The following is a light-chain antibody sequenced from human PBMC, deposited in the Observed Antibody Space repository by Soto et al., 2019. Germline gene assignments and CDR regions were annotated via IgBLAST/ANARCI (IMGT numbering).Light chain of an antibody. J-gene: IGKJ5*01. Sequence: DIQMTQSPSSLSASVGDTITITCRASQSISNFLNWYQQKPGKAPKLLIFDTFTLQNGVPSRFSGSGSGTHYTLTISGLQPGDFATYYCQQSLRPPITFGQGTRLEIK. CDR1: QSISNF. V-gene: IGKV1-39*01. CDR3: QQSLRPPIT. CDR2: DTF.